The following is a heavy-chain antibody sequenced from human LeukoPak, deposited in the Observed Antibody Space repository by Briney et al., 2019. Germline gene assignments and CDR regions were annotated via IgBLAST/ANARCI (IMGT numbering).Heavy chain of an antibody. V-gene: IGHV3-7*03. Sequence: PGGSLRLSCAASGLTFSNYWMSWVRQAPGKGLEWVANIKEDGSGKYYVDSMKGRFTISRDNAKNSLYLQMSSLRVEDTAVYYCARDRTGGYFDYWGQGTLVTVSS. CDR1: GLTFSNYW. J-gene: IGHJ4*02. CDR3: ARDRTGGYFDY. D-gene: IGHD4-23*01. CDR2: IKEDGSGK.